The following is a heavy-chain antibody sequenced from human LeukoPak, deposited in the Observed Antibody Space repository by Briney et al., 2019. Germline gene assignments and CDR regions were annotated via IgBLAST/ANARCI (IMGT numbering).Heavy chain of an antibody. CDR1: GVSFSGYY. V-gene: IGHV4-34*01. J-gene: IGHJ4*02. D-gene: IGHD1-1*01. Sequence: SETLSLTCAVYGVSFSGYYWSWIRQPPGKGLEWIGEINHSGSTNYNPSLKSRVAISVDTSKNQFSLKLSSVTAADTAVYYCARSERVVGVDYWGQGTLVTVSS. CDR2: INHSGST. CDR3: ARSERVVGVDY.